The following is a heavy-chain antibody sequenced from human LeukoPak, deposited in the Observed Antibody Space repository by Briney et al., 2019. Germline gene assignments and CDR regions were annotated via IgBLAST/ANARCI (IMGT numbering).Heavy chain of an antibody. D-gene: IGHD3-22*01. Sequence: SVKVSCKASGGTFSSYAISWVRQAPGQGLEWMGGIIPIFGTANYAQKLQGRVTMTTDTSTSTAYMELRSLRSDDTAVYYCARIGYDSSHFDYWGQGTLVTVSS. V-gene: IGHV1-69*05. J-gene: IGHJ4*02. CDR3: ARIGYDSSHFDY. CDR2: IIPIFGTA. CDR1: GGTFSSYA.